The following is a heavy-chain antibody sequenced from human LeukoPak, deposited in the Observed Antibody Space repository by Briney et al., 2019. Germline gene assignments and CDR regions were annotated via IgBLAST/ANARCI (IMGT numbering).Heavy chain of an antibody. D-gene: IGHD3-9*01. CDR1: GFTFSSHW. J-gene: IGHJ5*02. Sequence: GGSLRLSCAASGFTFSSHWVHWVRQAPGKGLVWVSHINNDGRSTRYADSVKGRFTISRDNAKNTVYLQMNSLRVEDTAVYYCASLGTLVPWGQGTLVTVSS. V-gene: IGHV3-74*01. CDR3: ASLGTLVP. CDR2: INNDGRST.